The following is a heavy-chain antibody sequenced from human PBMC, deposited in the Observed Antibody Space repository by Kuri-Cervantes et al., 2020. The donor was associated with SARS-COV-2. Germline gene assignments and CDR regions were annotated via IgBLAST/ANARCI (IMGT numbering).Heavy chain of an antibody. CDR3: ARDGDLLWFGD. Sequence: GSLRLPCAVSGGSISSSNWWSWVRQPPGKGLEWIGEIYHSGSTNYNPSLKSRVTISVDKSKNQFSLKLSSVTAADTAVYYCARDGDLLWFGDWGQGTLVTVSS. D-gene: IGHD3-10*01. CDR1: GGSISSSNW. J-gene: IGHJ4*02. V-gene: IGHV4-4*02. CDR2: IYHSGST.